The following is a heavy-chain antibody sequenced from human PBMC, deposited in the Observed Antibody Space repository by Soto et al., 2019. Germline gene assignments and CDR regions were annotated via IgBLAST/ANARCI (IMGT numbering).Heavy chain of an antibody. D-gene: IGHD5-12*01. V-gene: IGHV3-53*01. Sequence: GWSLRLSCAASGFTVSSNYMSWVRQAPGKGLEWVSVIYSGGSTYYADSVKGRFTISRDNSKNTLYLQMNSLRAEDTAVYYCARGNNGYDYYYYYGMDVWGQGTTVTVSS. CDR2: IYSGGST. CDR1: GFTVSSNY. J-gene: IGHJ6*02. CDR3: ARGNNGYDYYYYYGMDV.